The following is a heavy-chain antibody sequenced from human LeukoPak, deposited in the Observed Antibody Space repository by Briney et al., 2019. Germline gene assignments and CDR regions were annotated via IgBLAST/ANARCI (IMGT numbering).Heavy chain of an antibody. CDR1: GGSISSYY. CDR2: IYYSGST. D-gene: IGHD3-22*01. J-gene: IGHJ4*02. CDR3: ARVRVSSGSHPWYFDY. V-gene: IGHV4-59*01. Sequence: SETLSLTCTVSGGSISSYYWTWIRQPPGKGLEWIGYIYYSGSTNYNPSLKSRVTISVDPSKNQFSLNLSSVTAADTAVYYCARVRVSSGSHPWYFDYWGQGTLVTVSS.